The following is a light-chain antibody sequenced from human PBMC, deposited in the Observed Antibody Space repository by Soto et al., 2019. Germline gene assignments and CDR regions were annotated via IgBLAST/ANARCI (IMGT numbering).Light chain of an antibody. Sequence: IVMTQSPATLSVSPGERATLSCRASQSVSSNLAWYQQKPGQAPRLLIYDASTRATGLPARLSGSGSGTEFTLTVGSMQSEDSAVYYCQQYGSSGTFGQGTKVDIK. V-gene: IGKV3-15*01. CDR3: QQYGSSGT. J-gene: IGKJ1*01. CDR2: DAS. CDR1: QSVSSN.